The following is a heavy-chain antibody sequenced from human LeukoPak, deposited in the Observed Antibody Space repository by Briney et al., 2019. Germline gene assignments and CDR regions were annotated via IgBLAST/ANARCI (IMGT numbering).Heavy chain of an antibody. V-gene: IGHV3-64D*09. CDR3: VKSPSDGLDV. Sequence: GGSLRLSCSASGFTFSTYPMHWVRQAPGKGLEYVSTIFANGDITSYAASVKGRFTTSRDNSKNTLYLQMSSLRPEDTAVYCCVKSPSDGLDVWGQGATVTVSS. CDR2: IFANGDIT. J-gene: IGHJ6*02. CDR1: GFTFSTYP.